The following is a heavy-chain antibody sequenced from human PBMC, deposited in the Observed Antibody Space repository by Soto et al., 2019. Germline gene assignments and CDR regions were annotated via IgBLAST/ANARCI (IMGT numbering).Heavy chain of an antibody. CDR1: GFTFSDHY. CDR3: ARDHLRFPRHYYGMDV. J-gene: IGHJ6*02. CDR2: TRNKANSYTT. Sequence: GGSLRLSCAASGFTFSDHYMDWVRQAPGKGLEWVGRTRNKANSYTTEYAASVKGRFTISRDDSKNSLYLQMNSLKTEDTAVYYCARDHLRFPRHYYGMDVWGQGTTVTVSS. D-gene: IGHD3-3*01. V-gene: IGHV3-72*01.